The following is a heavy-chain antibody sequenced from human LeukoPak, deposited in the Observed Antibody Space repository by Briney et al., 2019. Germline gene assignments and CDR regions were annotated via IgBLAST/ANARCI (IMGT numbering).Heavy chain of an antibody. Sequence: GGSLRLSCAASGLTFSSHWMHWVRQAPGKGLEWVSSISSSSSYIYYADSVKGRFTISRDNAKNSLYLQMNSLRDEDTAVYYCARDRITGTTDYFDYWGQGTLVTVSS. D-gene: IGHD1-7*01. J-gene: IGHJ4*02. CDR1: GLTFSSHW. CDR3: ARDRITGTTDYFDY. CDR2: ISSSSSYI. V-gene: IGHV3-21*01.